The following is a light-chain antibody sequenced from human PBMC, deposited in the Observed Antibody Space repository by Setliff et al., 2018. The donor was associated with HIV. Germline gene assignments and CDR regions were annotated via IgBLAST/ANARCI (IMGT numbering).Light chain of an antibody. CDR2: EVR. CDR1: SNDIGANNY. Sequence: QSALTQPASVSASPGQSITISCTGTSNDIGANNYASWYQQHPGKTPKLIIYEVRNRPSGVSNRFSGSKSGNTASLTISGLQAEDEADYFCTSYTRSSTRVFGGGTKVTV. V-gene: IGLV2-14*01. CDR3: TSYTRSSTRV. J-gene: IGLJ1*01.